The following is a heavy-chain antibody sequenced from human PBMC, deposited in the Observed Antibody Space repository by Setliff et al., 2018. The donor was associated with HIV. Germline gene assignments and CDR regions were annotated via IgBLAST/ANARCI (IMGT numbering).Heavy chain of an antibody. J-gene: IGHJ4*02. CDR1: GYTFTGNL. D-gene: IGHD1-1*01. Sequence: ASVKVSCKTSGYTFTGNLIHWVRQAPGQGFEWMGRINPYSGVTNAGQRFRGRVTMTRDTSINTAYMELSGLRSDDTAVYYCARQLSNSLESWGQGTPVTVSS. V-gene: IGHV1-2*06. CDR3: ARQLSNSLES. CDR2: INPYSGVT.